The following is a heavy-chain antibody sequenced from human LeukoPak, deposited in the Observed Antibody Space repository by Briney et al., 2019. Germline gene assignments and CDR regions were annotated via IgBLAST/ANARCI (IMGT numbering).Heavy chain of an antibody. Sequence: GGSLRLSCAASGFTFSSYWMHWVRQAPGKGLVWVSRINSDGSSTSYADSVKGRFTISRDNAKNTLYLQMNSLRAEDTAVYYCARDGDRLVAGTGMSGGDGQLDYWGQGTLVTVSS. CDR1: GFTFSSYW. CDR3: ARDGDRLVAGTGMSGGDGQLDY. J-gene: IGHJ4*02. D-gene: IGHD6-19*01. V-gene: IGHV3-74*01. CDR2: INSDGSST.